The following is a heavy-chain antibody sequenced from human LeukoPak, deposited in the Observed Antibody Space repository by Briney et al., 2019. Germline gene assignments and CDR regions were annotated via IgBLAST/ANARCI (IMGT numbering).Heavy chain of an antibody. Sequence: GSLRLSCAASGFTFSSYAMSWVRPAPGEGLEWVSGISGRGGSTYSADYLKSRFTISRDNSKNTLYLQMNNLRAEDTAEYYCAKGGYCGGTSCYFYYMDVWGKGTTVTVSS. D-gene: IGHD2-2*01. V-gene: IGHV3-23*01. CDR1: GFTFSSYA. CDR2: ISGRGGST. CDR3: AKGGYCGGTSCYFYYMDV. J-gene: IGHJ6*03.